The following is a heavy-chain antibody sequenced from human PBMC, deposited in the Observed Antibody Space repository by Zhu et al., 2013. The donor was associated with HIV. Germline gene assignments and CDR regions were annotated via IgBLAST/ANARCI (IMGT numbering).Heavy chain of an antibody. Sequence: QVQLVQSGAEVKKPGSSVKVSCKASGGTFSSYAISWVRQAPGQGLEWMGGIIPIFGTANYAQKFQGRVTITADESTSTAYMELSSLRSEDTAVYYRARSLYSSSWSHNWFDPGAREPWSPSPQ. CDR3: ARSLYSSSWSHNWFDP. D-gene: IGHD6-13*01. CDR1: GGTFSSYA. V-gene: IGHV1-69*01. CDR2: IIPIFGTA. J-gene: IGHJ5*02.